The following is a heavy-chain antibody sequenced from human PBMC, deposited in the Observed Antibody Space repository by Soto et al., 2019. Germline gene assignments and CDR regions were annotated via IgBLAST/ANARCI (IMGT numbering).Heavy chain of an antibody. J-gene: IGHJ5*02. CDR3: VRDRNPLRVTGNWFDA. CDR2: ISGNNGST. D-gene: IGHD1-1*01. CDR1: GYTFANYG. V-gene: IGHV1-18*04. Sequence: ASVKGTCKASGYTFANYGISWVRQAPGQGLEWMGWISGNNGSTNYAPKVQDRITMTLDTSTGVASLALRSLRSDDTAIYYCVRDRNPLRVTGNWFDAWGQGNLVTVSS.